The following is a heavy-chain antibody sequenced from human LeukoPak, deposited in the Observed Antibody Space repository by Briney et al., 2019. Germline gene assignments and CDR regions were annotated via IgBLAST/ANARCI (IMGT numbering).Heavy chain of an antibody. CDR2: LTGSATNT. J-gene: IGHJ3*01. CDR3: VKHARVGTSTAFEV. CDR1: GFTFYHFG. V-gene: IGHV3-23*01. D-gene: IGHD1-26*01. Sequence: PGGSLRLSCTASGFTFYHFGMSCVRQAPGKGRKWVSALTGSATNTSYADSVKGPLTVSRYNSQSLLSLQMDSLGAEDTAIYYCVKHARVGTSTAFEVWGQGTLVTVSS.